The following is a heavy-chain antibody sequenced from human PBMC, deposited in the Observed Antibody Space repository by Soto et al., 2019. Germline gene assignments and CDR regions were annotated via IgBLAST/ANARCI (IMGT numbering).Heavy chain of an antibody. V-gene: IGHV1-18*01. CDR3: AREGGVPSSSWYSYYYYYYGMDV. CDR1: GYTFTSYG. J-gene: IGHJ6*02. Sequence: QVQLVQSGAEVKKPGASVKVSCKASGYTFTSYGISWVRQAPGQGLEWMGWISAYNGNTNYAQKLQGRVTMTTDTSTSTAYMELRSLRSDDTAVYYCAREGGVPSSSWYSYYYYYYGMDVWGQGTTVTVSS. CDR2: ISAYNGNT. D-gene: IGHD6-13*01.